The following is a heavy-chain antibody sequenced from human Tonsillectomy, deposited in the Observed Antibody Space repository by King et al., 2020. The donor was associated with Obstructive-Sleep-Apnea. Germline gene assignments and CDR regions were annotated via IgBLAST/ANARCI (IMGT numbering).Heavy chain of an antibody. D-gene: IGHD1-26*01. CDR2: IYYSGST. Sequence: QLQESGPGLVKPSQTLSLTCTVSGGSISSGGYYWSWIRQPPGKGLEGIGYIYYSGSTYYNPSLKSRVTISVDTSKNQFSLKLSSVTAAVTAGYYGARDLSGSYGPGSWFDPWGQGTLVTVSS. CDR1: GGSISSGGYY. V-gene: IGHV4-31*03. J-gene: IGHJ5*02. CDR3: ARDLSGSYGPGSWFDP.